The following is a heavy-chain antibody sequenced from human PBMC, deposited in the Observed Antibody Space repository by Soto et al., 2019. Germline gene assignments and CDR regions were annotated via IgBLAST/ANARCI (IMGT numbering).Heavy chain of an antibody. CDR2: VPHAGNT. CDR1: GDSVTRGRYY. Sequence: ETLSLTCTVSGDSVTRGRYYWGWVRQAPGQGLEWIGSVPHAGNTYYNPSLKSRVNLLIDTSKNHFSLSLSFVTAADTGVYYCARPFAAQIVVGFAFWGQG. V-gene: IGHV4-39*01. J-gene: IGHJ4*02. CDR3: ARPFAAQIVVGFAF. D-gene: IGHD3-22*01.